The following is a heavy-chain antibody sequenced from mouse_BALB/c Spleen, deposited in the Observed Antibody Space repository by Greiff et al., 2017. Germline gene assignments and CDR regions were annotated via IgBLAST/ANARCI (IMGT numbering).Heavy chain of an antibody. V-gene: IGHV5-9-3*01. Sequence: DVQLQESGGGLVKPGGSLKLSCAASGFTFSSYAMSWVRQTPEKRLEWVATISSGGSYTYYPDSVKGRFTISRDNAKNTLYLQMSSLRSEDTAMYYCARQASGFDYWGQGTTLTVSS. CDR2: ISSGGSYT. CDR1: GFTFSSYA. D-gene: IGHD3-1*01. J-gene: IGHJ2*01. CDR3: ARQASGFDY.